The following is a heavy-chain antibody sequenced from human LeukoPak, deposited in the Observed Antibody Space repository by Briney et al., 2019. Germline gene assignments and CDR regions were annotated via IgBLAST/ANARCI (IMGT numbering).Heavy chain of an antibody. CDR1: GGSFSGYY. CDR2: IYYSGST. CDR3: ARHSRLDKSSLSWADY. D-gene: IGHD2-2*03. V-gene: IGHV4-59*08. Sequence: PSETLSLTCAVYGGSFSGYYWGWIRQPPGKGLEWIGYIYYSGSTNYNPSLKSRVTISVDTSKNQFSLKLSSVTAADTAVYYCARHSRLDKSSLSWADYWGQGTLVTVSS. J-gene: IGHJ4*02.